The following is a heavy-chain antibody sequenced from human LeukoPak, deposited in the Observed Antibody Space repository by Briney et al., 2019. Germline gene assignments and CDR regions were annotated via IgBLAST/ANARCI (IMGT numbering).Heavy chain of an antibody. CDR2: ITQDGSEK. CDR3: ARGVELLWFGESAYYFAY. Sequence: GGSLRLSCAASGFTFSGYWMSWVRQAPGKWLEWVANITQDGSEKYYVDSVKGRFTISRGNAKNSLYLQMNSLRAEDTAVDYCARGVELLWFGESAYYFAYWGQGTLVTVSS. D-gene: IGHD3-10*01. J-gene: IGHJ4*02. CDR1: GFTFSGYW. V-gene: IGHV3-7*01.